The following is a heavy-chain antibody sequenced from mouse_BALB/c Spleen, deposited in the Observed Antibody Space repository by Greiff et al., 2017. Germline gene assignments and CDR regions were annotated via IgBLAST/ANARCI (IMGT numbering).Heavy chain of an antibody. J-gene: IGHJ3*01. CDR2: IWAGGST. V-gene: IGHV2-9*02. D-gene: IGHD2-14*01. CDR1: GFSLTSYG. Sequence: VQLQQSGPGLVAPSQSLSITCTVSGFSLTSYGVHWVRQPPGKGLEWLGVIWAGGSTNYNSALMSRMSISKDNSKSQVFLKMNSLQTDDTAMYYCAREEVRQAWFAYWGQGTLVTVSA. CDR3: AREEVRQAWFAY.